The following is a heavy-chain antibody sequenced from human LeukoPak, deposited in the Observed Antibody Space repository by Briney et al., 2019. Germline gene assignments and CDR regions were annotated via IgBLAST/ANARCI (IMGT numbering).Heavy chain of an antibody. CDR1: GFTFSTYA. Sequence: GGSLRLSCAAPGFTFSTYAMHWVRQAPGKGLEWVAVISYDGSNKYYADSVKGRFTISRDNSKNTLYLQMNSLSAEDTAVYYCARGGLYGYDVFDYWGQGTLVTVSS. CDR3: ARGGLYGYDVFDY. CDR2: ISYDGSNK. D-gene: IGHD5-12*01. V-gene: IGHV3-30-3*01. J-gene: IGHJ4*02.